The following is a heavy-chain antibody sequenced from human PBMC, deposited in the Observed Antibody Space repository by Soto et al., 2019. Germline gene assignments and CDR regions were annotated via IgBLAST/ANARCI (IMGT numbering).Heavy chain of an antibody. V-gene: IGHV1-18*01. CDR1: GYTFTSYG. CDR3: ARDFRHCSGGSCSGY. CDR2: ISAYNGNT. Sequence: ASVKVSCKAPGYTFTSYGISWVRQAPGQGLEWMGWISAYNGNTNYAQKLQGRVTMTTDTSTSTAYMELRSLRSDDTAVYYCARDFRHCSGGSCSGYWGQGTLVTVSS. D-gene: IGHD2-15*01. J-gene: IGHJ4*02.